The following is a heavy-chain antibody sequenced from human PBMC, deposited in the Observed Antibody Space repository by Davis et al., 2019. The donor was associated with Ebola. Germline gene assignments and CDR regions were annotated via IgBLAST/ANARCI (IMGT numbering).Heavy chain of an antibody. Sequence: AASVKVSCKASGYTFSNYGINWVRQAPGQGLEWMGWNSGYNGNTNYAQKLQGRVTMTTDTSTGTAYMELRSLRSDDTAVYYCARSGRVVVTAMADYWGQGTLVTVSS. V-gene: IGHV1-18*01. CDR3: ARSGRVVVTAMADY. CDR1: GYTFSNYG. D-gene: IGHD2-21*02. CDR2: NSGYNGNT. J-gene: IGHJ4*02.